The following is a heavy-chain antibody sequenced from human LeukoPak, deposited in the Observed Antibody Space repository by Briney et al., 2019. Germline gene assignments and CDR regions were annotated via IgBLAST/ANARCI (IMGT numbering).Heavy chain of an antibody. CDR1: GFTFSDYY. D-gene: IGHD2-21*02. V-gene: IGHV3-11*04. CDR2: ISGSGSTI. CDR3: ARGIIRRLVRLLFDY. Sequence: GGSLRLSCAASGFTFSDYYMSWIRQAPGKGLEWVAYISGSGSTIYYADSVKGRFTISRDNAKNSLYLQMNSLRAEDTAVYYCARGIIRRLVRLLFDYWGQGTLVTVSS. J-gene: IGHJ4*02.